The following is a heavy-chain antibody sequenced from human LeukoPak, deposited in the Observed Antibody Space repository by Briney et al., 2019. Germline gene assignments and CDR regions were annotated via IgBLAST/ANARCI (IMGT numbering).Heavy chain of an antibody. D-gene: IGHD3-10*01. CDR3: AKAYYGSGSAFDY. CDR2: IRYDGSNK. V-gene: IGHV3-30*02. J-gene: IGHJ4*02. CDR1: GFTSSSYG. Sequence: PGGSLRLSCAASGFTSSSYGMHWVRQAPGKGLEWVAFIRYDGSNKYYADSVKGRFTISRDNSKNTLYLQMNSLRAEDTAVYYCAKAYYGSGSAFDYWGQGTLVTVSS.